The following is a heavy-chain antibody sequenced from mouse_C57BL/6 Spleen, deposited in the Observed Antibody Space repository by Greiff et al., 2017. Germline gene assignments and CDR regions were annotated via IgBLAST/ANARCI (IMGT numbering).Heavy chain of an antibody. V-gene: IGHV5-16*01. D-gene: IGHD1-1*01. CDR2: INYDGSST. CDR1: GFTFSDYY. CDR3: ARDQGCYYGSSYVYCDY. Sequence: EVKLVESEGGLVQPGSSMKLSCTASGFTFSDYYMAWVRQVPEKGLEWVANINYDGSSTYYLDSLKSRFIISRDNATNILYLQMSSLKSEDTATYYCARDQGCYYGSSYVYCDYWGQGTTLTVSS. J-gene: IGHJ2*01.